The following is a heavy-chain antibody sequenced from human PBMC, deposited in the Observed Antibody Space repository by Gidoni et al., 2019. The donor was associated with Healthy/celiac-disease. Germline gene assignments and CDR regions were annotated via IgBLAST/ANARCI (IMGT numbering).Heavy chain of an antibody. J-gene: IGHJ4*02. V-gene: IGHV4-59*07. CDR3: ARGSDTVDY. CDR2: IYYSGST. Sequence: QVQLQESGPGLVKPSDTLSLTCTVSGGSISSYYWSWIRQPPGKGLEWIGYIYYSGSTNYNPSLKSRVTISVDTSKNQFSLKLSSVTAADTAVYYCARGSDTVDYWGQGTLVTVSS. D-gene: IGHD2-15*01. CDR1: GGSISSYY.